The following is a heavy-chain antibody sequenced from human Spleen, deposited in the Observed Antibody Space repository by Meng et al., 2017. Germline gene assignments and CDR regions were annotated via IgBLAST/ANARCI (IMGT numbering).Heavy chain of an antibody. CDR3: ARVGITGTSLDY. CDR1: GGSISSGNYN. J-gene: IGHJ4*02. V-gene: IGHV4-31*03. CDR2: IYHIGST. Sequence: HLQTSGPRLVKPSQTLSLTCTVSGGSISSGNYNWSWIRQYPGKGLEWIGEIYHIGSTNYNPSLRSRVTISVDKSKNQFSLELSSVTAADTAIYFCARVGITGTSLDYWGQGTLVTVSS. D-gene: IGHD1/OR15-1a*01.